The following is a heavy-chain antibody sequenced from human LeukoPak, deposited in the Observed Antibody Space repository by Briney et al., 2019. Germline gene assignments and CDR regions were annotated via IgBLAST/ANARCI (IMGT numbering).Heavy chain of an antibody. V-gene: IGHV4-59*08. CDR3: ARQTDYGDYLFDY. CDR2: IYYSGST. J-gene: IGHJ4*02. Sequence: SETLSLTCPVSGGSISSYYWSWIRQPPGKGLEWIGYIYYSGSTNYNPSLKSRVTISVDMSKNQFSLKLSSVTAADTAVYYCARQTDYGDYLFDYWGQGTLVTVSS. CDR1: GGSISSYY. D-gene: IGHD4-17*01.